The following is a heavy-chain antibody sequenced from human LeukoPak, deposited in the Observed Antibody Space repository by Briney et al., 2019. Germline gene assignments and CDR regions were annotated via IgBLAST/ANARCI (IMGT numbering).Heavy chain of an antibody. V-gene: IGHV3-66*01. J-gene: IGHJ3*01. Sequence: GGSLRLSCAASGPAFTNNYMTWVRQAPGKGLEWVSVIYSGGRTSYEASVKGRFTVSRDNDKNTVYLQVNGMKVDDTDVYYCARGTSTGYYRTEAFDLWGQGTLVTVSS. CDR2: IYSGGRT. CDR3: ARGTSTGYYRTEAFDL. CDR1: GPAFTNNY. D-gene: IGHD3-22*01.